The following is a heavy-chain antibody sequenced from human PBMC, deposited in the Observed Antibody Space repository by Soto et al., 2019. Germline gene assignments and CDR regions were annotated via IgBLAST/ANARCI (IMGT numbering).Heavy chain of an antibody. Sequence: QVQLVQSGAEVKKPGASVKVSCKASGYTFTSYDISWVRQAPGQGLEWMGWMSTSNGNTNYAQKLQGRVTMTTDTSTITANMELRSLRPDDPAVYFCARDRNWVDPWGQGTLVTVS. CDR3: ARDRNWVDP. J-gene: IGHJ5*02. CDR2: MSTSNGNT. CDR1: GYTFTSYD. V-gene: IGHV1-18*01.